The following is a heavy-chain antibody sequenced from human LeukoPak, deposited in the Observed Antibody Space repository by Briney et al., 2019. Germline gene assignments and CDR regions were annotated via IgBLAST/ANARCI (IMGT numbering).Heavy chain of an antibody. Sequence: ASVKVSCKASGYTFTGYYMHWVRQAPEQGLGWMGWINPNSGGTNYAQKFQGWVTMTRDTSISTTYMELSRLRSDDTAVYYCARESQGYDFWSGYPYYYYYGMDVWGQGTTVTVSS. CDR1: GYTFTGYY. D-gene: IGHD3-3*01. J-gene: IGHJ6*02. V-gene: IGHV1-2*04. CDR3: ARESQGYDFWSGYPYYYYYGMDV. CDR2: INPNSGGT.